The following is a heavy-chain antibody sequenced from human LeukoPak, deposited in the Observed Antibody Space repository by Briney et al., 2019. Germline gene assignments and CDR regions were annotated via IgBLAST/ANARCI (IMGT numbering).Heavy chain of an antibody. CDR2: ISWDGGST. V-gene: IGHV3-43D*03. J-gene: IGHJ6*02. Sequence: GGSLRLSCAASGFNFDDYAMHWVRQAPGKGLEWVSLISWDGGSTYYADSAKGRFTISRDNSKNSLYLQMNSLRAEDTALYYCAKDLGTATFYYYGMDVWGQGTTVTVSS. CDR1: GFNFDDYA. D-gene: IGHD5-18*01. CDR3: AKDLGTATFYYYGMDV.